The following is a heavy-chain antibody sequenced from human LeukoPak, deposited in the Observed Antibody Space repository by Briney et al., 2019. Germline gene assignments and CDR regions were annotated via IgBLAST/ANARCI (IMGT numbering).Heavy chain of an antibody. D-gene: IGHD4-11*01. Sequence: GGSLRLSCAASGFTFSSYSMNWVRQAPGKGLEWVSSISSSSSYIYYADSVKGRFTISRDNAKNTLYLQMNSLRAEDTAVYYCARAHPTANFDYWGQGTLVTVSS. CDR2: ISSSSSYI. J-gene: IGHJ4*02. V-gene: IGHV3-21*01. CDR1: GFTFSSYS. CDR3: ARAHPTANFDY.